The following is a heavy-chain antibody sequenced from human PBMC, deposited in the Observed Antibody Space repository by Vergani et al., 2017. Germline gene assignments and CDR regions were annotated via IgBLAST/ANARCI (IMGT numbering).Heavy chain of an antibody. CDR1: GFTFSSYS. Sequence: EVQLLESGGGLVQPGGSLRLSCAASGFTFSSYSMNWVRQAPGKGLEWVSYISSSSTTIYYADSVKGRFTISRDNAKNSLYLQMNSLRAEDTAVYYCASDGRSRDGYNLYLRPWYYFDYWGQGTLVTVSS. D-gene: IGHD5-24*01. CDR3: ASDGRSRDGYNLYLRPWYYFDY. J-gene: IGHJ4*02. CDR2: ISSSSTTI. V-gene: IGHV3-48*04.